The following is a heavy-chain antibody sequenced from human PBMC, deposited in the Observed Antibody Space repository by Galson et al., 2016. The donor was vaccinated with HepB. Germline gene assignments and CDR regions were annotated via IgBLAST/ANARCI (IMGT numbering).Heavy chain of an antibody. CDR3: ARGDGVPGHRYFEL. J-gene: IGHJ2*01. Sequence: SLRLSCAASGFTFSTSVIFWIRQAPGKGLEWVAVMSADGGAEYYADSIRGRFTISRDISKNMLYLQMSSLRAEDTAGSYCARGDGVPGHRYFELWGGGTLGTVSA. CDR2: MSADGGAE. D-gene: IGHD3-16*01. CDR1: GFTFSTSV. V-gene: IGHV3-30*04.